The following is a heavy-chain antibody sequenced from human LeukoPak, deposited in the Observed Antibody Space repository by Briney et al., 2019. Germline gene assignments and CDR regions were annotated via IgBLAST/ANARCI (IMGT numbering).Heavy chain of an antibody. V-gene: IGHV3-43*02. CDR1: GFTFDDYA. Sequence: GGSLRLSCAASGFTFDDYAMHWVRQAPGKGLEWVSLISGDGGSTYYADSVKGRFTISRDNSKNSLYLQMNSLRTEDTALYYCAKAYDYYDSSGYYSDAFDIWDQGTMVTVSS. CDR2: ISGDGGST. CDR3: AKAYDYYDSSGYYSDAFDI. J-gene: IGHJ3*02. D-gene: IGHD3-22*01.